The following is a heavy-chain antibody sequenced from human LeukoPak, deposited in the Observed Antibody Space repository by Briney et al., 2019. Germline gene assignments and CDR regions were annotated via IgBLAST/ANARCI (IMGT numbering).Heavy chain of an antibody. CDR1: GGSVTTNY. Sequence: PSETLSLTCTVSGGSVTTNYWSWIRQPPGKGLEWIAYKYYTGSTNCNPSLKSRVNILVDTSKNQVSLKLSSVTAADTAVYYCARHSSITGGRLSAYWLDPWGQGTLVTVSS. CDR3: ARHSSITGGRLSAYWLDP. J-gene: IGHJ5*02. CDR2: KYYTGST. V-gene: IGHV4-59*08. D-gene: IGHD7-27*01.